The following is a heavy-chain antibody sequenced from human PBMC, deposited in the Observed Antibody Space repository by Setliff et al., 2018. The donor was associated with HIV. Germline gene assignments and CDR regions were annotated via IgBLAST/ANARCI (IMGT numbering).Heavy chain of an antibody. J-gene: IGHJ5*02. CDR2: IHSSGST. V-gene: IGHV4-39*01. CDR1: GDSIISSRNF. CDR3: ARYTSKVDWFDP. Sequence: PSETLSLTCTVSGDSIISSRNFWGWIRQPPGKGLEWIGNIHSSGSTYYNPSLKSRVFISVDLSINQFSLKLHSVTAADTAVYYCARYTSKVDWFDPWGQGTLVTVSS. D-gene: IGHD2-2*02.